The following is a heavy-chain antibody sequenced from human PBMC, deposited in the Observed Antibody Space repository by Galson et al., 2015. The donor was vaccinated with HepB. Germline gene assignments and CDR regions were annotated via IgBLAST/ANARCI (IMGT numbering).Heavy chain of an antibody. CDR3: AKGVVDYYGSGRRSYWYFDL. V-gene: IGHV3-23*01. Sequence: SLRLSCAASGFTFSSYAMSWVRQAPGKGLEWVSAISGSGGSTYYADSVKGRFTISRDNSKNTLYLQMNSLRAEDKAVYYCAKGVVDYYGSGRRSYWYFDLWGRGTLFTVSS. J-gene: IGHJ2*01. CDR1: GFTFSSYA. D-gene: IGHD3-10*01. CDR2: ISGSGGST.